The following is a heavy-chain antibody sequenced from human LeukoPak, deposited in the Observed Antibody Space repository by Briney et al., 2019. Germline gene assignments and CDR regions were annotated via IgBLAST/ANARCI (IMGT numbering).Heavy chain of an antibody. J-gene: IGHJ6*02. CDR2: IYYSGST. V-gene: IGHV4-31*03. Sequence: PSQTLSLTCTVSGGSISSGGYYWSWIRQHPGKGLEWIGYIYYSGSTYYNPSLKSRVTISVDTSKNQFSLKLSSVTAADTAVYYCARFHAWFRRSINYYYGMDVWGQGTTVTVSS. CDR1: GGSISSGGYY. D-gene: IGHD3-10*01. CDR3: ARFHAWFRRSINYYYGMDV.